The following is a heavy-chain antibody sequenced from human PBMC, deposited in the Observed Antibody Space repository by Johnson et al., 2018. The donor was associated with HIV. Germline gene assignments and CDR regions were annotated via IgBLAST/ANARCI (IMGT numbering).Heavy chain of an antibody. CDR1: GFTFSSYG. Sequence: QVQLMESGGGVVQPGRSLRLSCAASGFTFSSYGMHWVRQAPGKGLEWVAVIWYDGSNKYYTDSVKGRFTISRDNSKNTLYLQMNSLRAEDTAAYYCASLTTDDAFDIWGQGTMVTVSS. D-gene: IGHD4-11*01. CDR3: ASLTTDDAFDI. J-gene: IGHJ3*02. V-gene: IGHV3-33*01. CDR2: IWYDGSNK.